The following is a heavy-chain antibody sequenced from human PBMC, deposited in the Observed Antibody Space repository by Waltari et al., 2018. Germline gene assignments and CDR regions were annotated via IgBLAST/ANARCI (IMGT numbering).Heavy chain of an antibody. CDR1: GFTFSSYS. D-gene: IGHD1-26*01. Sequence: EVQLVESGGGLVKPGGSLRLSCAASGFTFSSYSMNWVRQAPGKGLEWVSSISSSSSYIYYADSVKSRLTISRDNAKNSLYLQMNSLRAEDTAVYYCARGNSGSYSWDYWGQGTLVTVSS. V-gene: IGHV3-21*01. J-gene: IGHJ4*02. CDR3: ARGNSGSYSWDY. CDR2: ISSSSSYI.